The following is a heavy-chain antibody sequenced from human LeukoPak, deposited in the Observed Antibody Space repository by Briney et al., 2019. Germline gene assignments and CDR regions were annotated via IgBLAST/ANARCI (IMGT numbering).Heavy chain of an antibody. D-gene: IGHD3-3*01. J-gene: IGHJ6*03. Sequence: PGGSLRLFCAASGFTFSSYSMNWVRQAPGKGLEWVSSISSSSSYIYYADSVKGRFTISRDNAKNSLYLQMNSLRAEDTAVYYCAREYYDFWSGYFLPYYYYYMDVWGKGTTVTVSS. CDR1: GFTFSSYS. V-gene: IGHV3-21*01. CDR3: AREYYDFWSGYFLPYYYYYMDV. CDR2: ISSSSSYI.